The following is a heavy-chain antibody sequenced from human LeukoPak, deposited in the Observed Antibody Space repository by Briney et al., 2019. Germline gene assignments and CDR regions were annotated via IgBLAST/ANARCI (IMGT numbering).Heavy chain of an antibody. Sequence: TPSETLSLTCTVSGGSISSSSYYWGWIRQPPGKGLEWIGSIYSSGSTYYNPSLKSRVIIIIDTPKNHFSLTLSSVTAADTAVYYCARSDGYGLVGIWGQGTMVTVSS. J-gene: IGHJ3*02. CDR2: IYSSGST. V-gene: IGHV4-39*07. D-gene: IGHD3-10*01. CDR1: GGSISSSSYY. CDR3: ARSDGYGLVGI.